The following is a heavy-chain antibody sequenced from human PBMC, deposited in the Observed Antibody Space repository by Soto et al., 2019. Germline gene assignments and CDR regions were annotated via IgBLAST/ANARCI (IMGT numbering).Heavy chain of an antibody. J-gene: IGHJ3*02. CDR3: ARALCTMIVPLYLKNAFDI. V-gene: IGHV1-46*01. D-gene: IGHD3-22*01. Sequence: QVQLVQSGAEVKKPGASVKVSCKASGYTFTSYYMHWVRQAPGQGLEWMGIINPSGGSTSYAQKFPGRVTMTRDTATSTVYMELSNLRSEATAVYYCARALCTMIVPLYLKNAFDIWGQGTMVTVAS. CDR2: INPSGGST. CDR1: GYTFTSYY.